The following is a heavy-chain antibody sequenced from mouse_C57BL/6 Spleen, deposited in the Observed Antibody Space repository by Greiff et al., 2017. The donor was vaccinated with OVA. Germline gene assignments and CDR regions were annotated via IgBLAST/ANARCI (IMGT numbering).Heavy chain of an antibody. CDR3: AREGDYYGSPLYYAMDY. J-gene: IGHJ4*01. CDR1: GFTFSSYA. D-gene: IGHD1-1*01. V-gene: IGHV5-4*01. Sequence: EVHLVESGGGLVKPGGSLKLSCAASGFTFSSYAMSWVRQTPEKRLEWVATISDGGSYTYYPDNVKGRFTISRDNAKNNLYLQMSHLKSEDTAMYYCAREGDYYGSPLYYAMDYWGQGTSVTVSS. CDR2: ISDGGSYT.